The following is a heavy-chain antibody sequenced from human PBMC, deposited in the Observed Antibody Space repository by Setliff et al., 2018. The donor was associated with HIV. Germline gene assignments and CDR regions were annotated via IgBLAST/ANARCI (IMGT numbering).Heavy chain of an antibody. Sequence: ASVKVSCKASGYSFTRYYMHWVRQAPGQGLEWMGITHPSGGSPNYAQKFQGRVTMTRDMSTSTVYMELSSPRSEDTAVYYCARDRRDGLYYHGMDVWGQGTTVTVSS. D-gene: IGHD5-12*01. CDR2: THPSGGSP. CDR3: ARDRRDGLYYHGMDV. V-gene: IGHV1-46*01. J-gene: IGHJ6*02. CDR1: GYSFTRYY.